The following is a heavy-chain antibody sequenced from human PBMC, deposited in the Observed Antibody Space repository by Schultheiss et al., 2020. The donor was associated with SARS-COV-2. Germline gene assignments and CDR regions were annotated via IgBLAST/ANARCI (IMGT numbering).Heavy chain of an antibody. Sequence: GGSLRLSCAASDFTFSNYAMHWVRQAPGKGLEWVAVISYDGSNKYYADSVKGRFTISRDNSKNTLYLQMNSLRAEDTAVYYCARHSYGTIDYWGQGTLVTVSS. CDR3: ARHSYGTIDY. CDR1: DFTFSNYA. CDR2: ISYDGSNK. V-gene: IGHV3-30-3*01. J-gene: IGHJ4*02. D-gene: IGHD5-18*01.